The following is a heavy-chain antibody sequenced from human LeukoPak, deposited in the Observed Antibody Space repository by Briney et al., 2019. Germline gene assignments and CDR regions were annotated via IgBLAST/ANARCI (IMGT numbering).Heavy chain of an antibody. J-gene: IGHJ3*02. V-gene: IGHV4-61*02. CDR2: IYTSGST. D-gene: IGHD3-22*01. CDR3: AREQGYYYDSSEDAFDI. CDR1: GGSISSGSYY. Sequence: PSETLSLTCTVSGGSISSGSYYWSWIRQPAGKGLEWIGRIYTSGSTNCNPSLKSRVTISVDTSKNQFSLKLSSVTAADTAVYYCAREQGYYYDSSEDAFDIWGQGTMVTVSS.